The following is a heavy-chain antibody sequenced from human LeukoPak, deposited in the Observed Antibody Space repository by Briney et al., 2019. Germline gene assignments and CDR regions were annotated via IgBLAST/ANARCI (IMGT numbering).Heavy chain of an antibody. CDR1: GYSISSGYY. V-gene: IGHV4-38-2*01. CDR2: IYHSGST. Sequence: SETLSLTCAVFGYSISSGYYWAWIRQPPGKGLEWIGNIYHSGSTYYNPSLKSRVTISVDTSKNQFSLKLSSVTAADTAVYYCARRYSNSYFDYWGQGTLVTVSS. CDR3: ARRYSNSYFDY. J-gene: IGHJ4*02. D-gene: IGHD4-11*01.